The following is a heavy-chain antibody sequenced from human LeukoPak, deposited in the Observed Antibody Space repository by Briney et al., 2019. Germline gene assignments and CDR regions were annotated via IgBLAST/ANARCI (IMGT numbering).Heavy chain of an antibody. V-gene: IGHV4-4*07. CDR2: IYSSGST. D-gene: IGHD6-25*01. Sequence: SETLTLTCTVSGGSISGYYWTWIRQAAGKGLEWIGRIYSSGSTNYNPSLKSRVTMSLDTSKNQFSLKVNSVTAADTAVYYCARQLAAVGTAGLDFWGQGTLVTVSS. CDR3: ARQLAAVGTAGLDF. CDR1: GGSISGYY. J-gene: IGHJ4*02.